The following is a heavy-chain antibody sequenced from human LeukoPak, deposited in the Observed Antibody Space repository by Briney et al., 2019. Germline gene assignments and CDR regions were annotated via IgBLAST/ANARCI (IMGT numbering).Heavy chain of an antibody. CDR1: CGSISSSSYY. J-gene: IGHJ5*02. D-gene: IGHD3-10*01. V-gene: IGHV4-39*07. Sequence: SETLSLTCTVSCGSISSSSYYWGWIRQPPGKGLEWIGSIYYSGSTYYNPSLKSRVTISVDTSKNQFSLKLSSVTAADTAVYYCARGPRFGELLWHWFDTWGQGTLVTVSS. CDR3: ARGPRFGELLWHWFDT. CDR2: IYYSGST.